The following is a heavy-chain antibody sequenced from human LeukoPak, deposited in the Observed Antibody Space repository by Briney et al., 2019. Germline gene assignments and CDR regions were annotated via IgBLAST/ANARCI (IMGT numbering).Heavy chain of an antibody. D-gene: IGHD3-9*01. V-gene: IGHV4-4*07. Sequence: SETLSLTCTVPGGSISSYYWSWIRQPAGKGLEWIGRIYTSGSTNYIPSLKSRVTMSVDTSKNQFSLKLSSVTAADTAVYYCARGGWYDILTGYYRDAFDIWGQGTMVTVSS. CDR1: GGSISSYY. J-gene: IGHJ3*02. CDR3: ARGGWYDILTGYYRDAFDI. CDR2: IYTSGST.